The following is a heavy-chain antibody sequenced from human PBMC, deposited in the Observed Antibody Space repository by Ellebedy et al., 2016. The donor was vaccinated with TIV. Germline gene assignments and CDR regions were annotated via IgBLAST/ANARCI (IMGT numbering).Heavy chain of an antibody. CDR1: GFSFSSYG. Sequence: GESLKISCAASGFSFSSYGMHWVRQAPGKGLEWVAVISYDGNSKYYTDSVKGRFTISRDNSKNTLYLQMNSLRTEDTAVYYCAKERGLGTYPIFDYWGQGTLVTVSS. J-gene: IGHJ4*02. CDR2: ISYDGNSK. D-gene: IGHD3-16*01. V-gene: IGHV3-30*18. CDR3: AKERGLGTYPIFDY.